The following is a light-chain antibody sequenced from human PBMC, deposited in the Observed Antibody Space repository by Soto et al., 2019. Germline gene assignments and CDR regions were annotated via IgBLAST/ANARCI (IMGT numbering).Light chain of an antibody. J-gene: IGLJ1*01. V-gene: IGLV2-23*01. CDR3: CSNARSSTYV. CDR2: EGS. Sequence: QSALTQPASVSGSPGQSITISCSGTSSDVGSYNLVSWYQRHPGKAPKLMIYEGSKRPSGVSNRFSGSKSGNTASLTISGLQAEDEADYYCCSNARSSTYVFGTGTKLTVL. CDR1: SSDVGSYNL.